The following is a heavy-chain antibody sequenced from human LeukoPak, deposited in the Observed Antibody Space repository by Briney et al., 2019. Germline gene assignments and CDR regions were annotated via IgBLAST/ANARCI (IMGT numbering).Heavy chain of an antibody. CDR2: IKSKTDGGTT. CDR1: GFTFNNAW. V-gene: IGHV3-15*01. CDR3: TTATFVGY. J-gene: IGHJ4*02. Sequence: GGTLRFSCAASGFTFNNAWRSWVRQAPGKGLEWVGRIKSKTDGGTTDYAAPVKSRFTISRDDSKNTLYLQMNSLKTEDTAVYYCTTATFVGYWGQGTLVTVSS. D-gene: IGHD3-16*01.